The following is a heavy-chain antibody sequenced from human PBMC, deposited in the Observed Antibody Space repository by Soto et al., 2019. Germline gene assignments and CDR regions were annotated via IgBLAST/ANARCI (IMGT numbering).Heavy chain of an antibody. V-gene: IGHV5-51*01. CDR1: GYSFTSYR. CDR2: IYPGDSDT. CDR3: ARQRDGEGGFFDI. D-gene: IGHD4-17*01. Sequence: GESLKISCKGSGYSFTSYRIGWVRQMPGKGLEWMGIIYPGDSDTRYSPSFQGQVTISADKSISTAYLQLSSLKASDTAMYYCARQRDGEGGFFDIWGQGTMVTVSS. J-gene: IGHJ3*02.